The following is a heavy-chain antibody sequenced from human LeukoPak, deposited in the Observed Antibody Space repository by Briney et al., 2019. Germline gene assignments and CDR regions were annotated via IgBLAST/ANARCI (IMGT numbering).Heavy chain of an antibody. CDR1: GFSLSNYW. V-gene: IGHV3-7*01. CDR3: ARGGGWDQLLCHY. D-gene: IGHD2-2*01. Sequence: GGSLRLSCAASGFSLSNYWMNWVRQAPGKGLEWVATIKQDGSETHYLDSVKGRLTISRDNAKNSLYLQINSLRVEDTAVYYCARGGGWDQLLCHYWGQGTLVIVSS. CDR2: IKQDGSET. J-gene: IGHJ4*02.